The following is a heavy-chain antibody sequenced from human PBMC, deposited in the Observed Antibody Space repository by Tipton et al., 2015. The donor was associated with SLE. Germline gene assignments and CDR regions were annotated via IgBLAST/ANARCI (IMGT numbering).Heavy chain of an antibody. J-gene: IGHJ2*01. D-gene: IGHD3-16*01. CDR1: GGSISSGGYY. CDR2: IYYSGST. Sequence: LRLSYTVSGGSISSGGYYWSWIRQHPGKGLEWIGYIYYSGSTYYNPSLKSRVTISIDTSKNQFSLKLSSVTAADTAVYYCARKRLPDLDFDLWGRGTLVTVSS. CDR3: ARKRLPDLDFDL. V-gene: IGHV4-31*03.